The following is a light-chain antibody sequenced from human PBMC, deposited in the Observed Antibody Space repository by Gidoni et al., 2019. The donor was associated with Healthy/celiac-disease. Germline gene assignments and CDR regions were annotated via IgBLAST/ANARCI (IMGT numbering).Light chain of an antibody. CDR1: QSVSSSY. Sequence: FVLTHSPATLSLSLGETATLSCGASQSVSSSYLAWYQQKPGLATRLLIYDASRRATGIPDRLSGSGYGTDCTLTISRLEAEDVAVYYCQQYGRSPRTFGQGTKLEIK. V-gene: IGKV3D-20*01. J-gene: IGKJ2*02. CDR2: DAS. CDR3: QQYGRSPRT.